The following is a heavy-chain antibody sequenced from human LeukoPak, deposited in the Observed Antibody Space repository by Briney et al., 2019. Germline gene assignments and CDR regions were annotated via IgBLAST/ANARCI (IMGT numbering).Heavy chain of an antibody. CDR3: AKMPRYSSGWYRFDP. J-gene: IGHJ5*02. Sequence: GGSLRLSCAASGFTFSSYGMHWVRQAPGKGLEWVAVMSYDGSNKYYADSVKGRFTISRDNSKNTLYLQMNSLRAEDTAVYYCAKMPRYSSGWYRFDPWGQGTLVTVSS. D-gene: IGHD6-19*01. CDR2: MSYDGSNK. V-gene: IGHV3-30*18. CDR1: GFTFSSYG.